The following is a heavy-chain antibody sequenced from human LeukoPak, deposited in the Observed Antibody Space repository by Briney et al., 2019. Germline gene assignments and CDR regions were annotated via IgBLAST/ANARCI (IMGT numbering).Heavy chain of an antibody. D-gene: IGHD2-8*01. CDR3: AREVMAKRRAFDI. V-gene: IGHV3-53*04. CDR2: IYSDDRT. CDR1: GFTASSNY. Sequence: GGSLRLSCAASGFTASSNYMSWVPQAPGKGLEWVSVIYSDDRTYYADSVKGRFTISRHTSKKTLYLQMNSLRAEDTAVYYCAREVMAKRRAFDIWGQGTVVTVSS. J-gene: IGHJ3*02.